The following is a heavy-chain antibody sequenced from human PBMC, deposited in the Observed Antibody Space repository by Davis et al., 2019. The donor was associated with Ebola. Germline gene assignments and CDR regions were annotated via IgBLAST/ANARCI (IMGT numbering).Heavy chain of an antibody. CDR1: GFTFSSYS. Sequence: GESLKISCAASGFTFSSYSMHWVRQAPGKGLVWVSRINSDGSSTSYADSVKGRFTISRDNAKNTLYLQMNSLRAEDTAVYYCARWSGSPYYYYGMDVWGQGTTVTVSS. J-gene: IGHJ6*02. D-gene: IGHD1-26*01. CDR2: INSDGSST. V-gene: IGHV3-74*01. CDR3: ARWSGSPYYYYGMDV.